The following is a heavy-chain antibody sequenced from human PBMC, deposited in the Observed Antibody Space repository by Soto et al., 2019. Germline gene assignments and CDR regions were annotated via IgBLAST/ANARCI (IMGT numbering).Heavy chain of an antibody. J-gene: IGHJ6*02. V-gene: IGHV1-69*06. D-gene: IGHD3-9*01. Sequence: QVQLVQSGAEVKQPGSSVKVSCKASGGTFSSYAISWVRQAPGQGLEWMGGIIPIFGTANYAQKFQGRFTITAEKSTSTAYKELSSLRTEDTAVYDCARGPMDDIVTGPHYYYYYGMAVWGQGTTVTVS. CDR2: IIPIFGTA. CDR1: GGTFSSYA. CDR3: ARGPMDDIVTGPHYYYYYGMAV.